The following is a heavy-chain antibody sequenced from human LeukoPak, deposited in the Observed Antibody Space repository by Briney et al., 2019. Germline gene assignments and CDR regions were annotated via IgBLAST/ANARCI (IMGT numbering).Heavy chain of an antibody. D-gene: IGHD6-19*01. CDR2: ISWNGDST. Sequence: GGSLRLSCAASGFTFDDYGMSWVRQAPGKGLEWVSGISWNGDSTGYADSVKGRFTISRHNAKNSLYLQMNSLRAEDTAVYYCARDRDNVAGTRGYFDYWGQGTLVTVSS. V-gene: IGHV3-20*04. CDR1: GFTFDDYG. J-gene: IGHJ4*02. CDR3: ARDRDNVAGTRGYFDY.